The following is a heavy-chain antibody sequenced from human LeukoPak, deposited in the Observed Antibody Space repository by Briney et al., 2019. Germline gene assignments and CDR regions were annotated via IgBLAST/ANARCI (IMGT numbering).Heavy chain of an antibody. CDR3: ARESSGWYYYGMDV. D-gene: IGHD6-19*01. V-gene: IGHV4-61*02. CDR2: IYTRGST. CDR1: GGSISSGSYH. J-gene: IGHJ6*02. Sequence: SQTLSLTCTVSGGSISSGSYHRSWIRQPAGKGLEWIGRIYTRGSTNYNPSLKSRVTISVDTSKNQFSLKLSSVTAADTAVYYCARESSGWYYYGMDVWGQGTTVTVSS.